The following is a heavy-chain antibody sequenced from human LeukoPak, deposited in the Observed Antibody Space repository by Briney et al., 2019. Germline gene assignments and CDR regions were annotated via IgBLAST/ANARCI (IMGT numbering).Heavy chain of an antibody. V-gene: IGHV3-23*01. CDR3: AKGKLRYFDWSPPGP. J-gene: IGHJ5*02. CDR2: ISGSGGST. Sequence: GGSLRLSCAASGFTFSSYAMSWVRQAPGKGLEWVSAISGSGGSTYYADSVKGRFAISRDNSKNTLYLQMNSLRAEDTAVYYCAKGKLRYFDWSPPGPWGQGTLVTVSS. CDR1: GFTFSSYA. D-gene: IGHD3-9*01.